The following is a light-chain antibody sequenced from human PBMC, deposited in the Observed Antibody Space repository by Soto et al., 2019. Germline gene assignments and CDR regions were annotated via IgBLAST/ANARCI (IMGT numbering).Light chain of an antibody. J-gene: IGLJ3*02. Sequence: QSVLTQPASVSGSPGQSVTISCTGTTSDVGGYISVSWYQQHPGKAPKLMIYEVSNRPSGVSNRFSGSKSGDTASLTISGLQAEDEADYYCCSYTSSNTRLFGGGTQLTVL. CDR3: CSYTSSNTRL. CDR1: TSDVGGYIS. CDR2: EVS. V-gene: IGLV2-14*01.